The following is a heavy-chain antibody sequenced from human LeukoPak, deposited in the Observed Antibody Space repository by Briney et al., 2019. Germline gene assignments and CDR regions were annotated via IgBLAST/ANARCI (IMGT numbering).Heavy chain of an antibody. Sequence: GGSLRLSCAASRFTFSSYAMSWVRQAPGKGLEWVSAISGSGGSTYYADSVKGRFTISRDNSKNTLYLQMNSLRAEDTAVYYCARADQGLLFGAFDIWGQGTMVTVSS. D-gene: IGHD2-2*01. CDR3: ARADQGLLFGAFDI. CDR1: RFTFSSYA. CDR2: ISGSGGST. J-gene: IGHJ3*02. V-gene: IGHV3-23*01.